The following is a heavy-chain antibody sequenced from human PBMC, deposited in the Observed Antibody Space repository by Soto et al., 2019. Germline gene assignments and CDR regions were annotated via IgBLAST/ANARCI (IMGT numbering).Heavy chain of an antibody. D-gene: IGHD2-15*01. V-gene: IGHV3-23*01. J-gene: IGHJ5*02. CDR3: VKDLAASGWFDP. CDR2: VSNSGTST. Sequence: EVQLLESGGGLAQLGESLTLSCAASGFMFSGYAMSWVRQAPGKGLEWVSAVSNSGTSTSYADSVKGRFTISRDNSKNTLYLQMSSLGAEDTALYYCVKDLAASGWFDPWGQGTLVIVSS. CDR1: GFMFSGYA.